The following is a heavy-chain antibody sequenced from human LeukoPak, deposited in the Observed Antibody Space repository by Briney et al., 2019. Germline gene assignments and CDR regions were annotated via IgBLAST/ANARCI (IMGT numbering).Heavy chain of an antibody. J-gene: IGHJ4*02. CDR3: AKQTRYDSPAGGRGFDY. V-gene: IGHV3-23*01. Sequence: GGSLRLSCEASGFTFSTHAMSWVRQAPGKGLEWVSGISGSGDITYYADSVKGRFTISRDNSKNTLYLEMSSLRAEDTAVYYCAKQTRYDSPAGGRGFDYWGQGTLVTVSS. CDR1: GFTFSTHA. D-gene: IGHD3-22*01. CDR2: ISGSGDIT.